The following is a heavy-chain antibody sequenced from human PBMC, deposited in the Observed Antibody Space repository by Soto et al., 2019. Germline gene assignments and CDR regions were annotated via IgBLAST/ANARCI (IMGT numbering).Heavy chain of an antibody. D-gene: IGHD3-16*02. Sequence: GGSLRLSCAASGFSFSNYDMNWVRHAPGKGLECVASISATRTSTFYADSVKGRFTISRDNAKNSLYLQMKSLRAEDTAVYYCAKDEVKGSHVLSPLFDWGQGTLVTVSS. V-gene: IGHV3-21*04. CDR2: ISATRTST. CDR1: GFSFSNYD. CDR3: AKDEVKGSHVLSPLFD. J-gene: IGHJ4*02.